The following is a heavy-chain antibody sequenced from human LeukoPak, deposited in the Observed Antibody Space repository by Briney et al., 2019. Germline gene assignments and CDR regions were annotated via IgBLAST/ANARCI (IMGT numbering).Heavy chain of an antibody. V-gene: IGHV1-8*01. CDR3: ARGGRYFDWLLLFDY. Sequence: ASVKVSCKASGYTFTSYDINWVRQATGQGLEWMGWMNPNSGNTGYAQKFQGGVTMTRNTSISTAYMELSSLRSEDTAVYYCARGGRYFDWLLLFDYWGQGTLVTVSS. J-gene: IGHJ4*02. D-gene: IGHD3-9*01. CDR2: MNPNSGNT. CDR1: GYTFTSYD.